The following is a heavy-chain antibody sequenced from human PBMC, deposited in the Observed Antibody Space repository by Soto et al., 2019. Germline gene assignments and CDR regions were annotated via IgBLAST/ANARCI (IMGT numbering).Heavy chain of an antibody. Sequence: GGSLRLSCAASGFTFSTYAMSWVCQAPGKGLEWVSSISGSGGSTYYADSVKGRFAISRDNSKNTLYLQMNSLRAEDTAVFYCAKRSSATGDDPFDYWGQGTLVTVSS. CDR3: AKRSSATGDDPFDY. D-gene: IGHD7-27*01. CDR1: GFTFSTYA. CDR2: ISGSGGST. J-gene: IGHJ4*02. V-gene: IGHV3-23*01.